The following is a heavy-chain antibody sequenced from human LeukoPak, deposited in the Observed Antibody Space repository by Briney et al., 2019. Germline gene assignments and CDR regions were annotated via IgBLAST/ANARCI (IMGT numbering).Heavy chain of an antibody. D-gene: IGHD3-10*01. CDR1: GFSFSSYA. J-gene: IGHJ4*02. Sequence: GGSLRLSCAASGFSFSSYAMSWVRQAPGKGLEWVSGINGRGDSTVYADSVKGRFTISRDNSKNTLYLQMNSLRAEDTAVYYCAKLAVHPRGQFDYWGQGTLVTVSS. CDR3: AKLAVHPRGQFDY. CDR2: INGRGDST. V-gene: IGHV3-23*01.